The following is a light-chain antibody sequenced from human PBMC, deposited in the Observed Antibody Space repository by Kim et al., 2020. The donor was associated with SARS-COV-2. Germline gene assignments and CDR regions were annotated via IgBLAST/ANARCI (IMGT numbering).Light chain of an antibody. CDR1: QDISKY. CDR3: QQYDNLPLT. CDR2: DAS. V-gene: IGKV1-33*01. Sequence: DIQMTQSPSSLSASVGDRVTITCQASQDISKYLNWYQQKAGKAPKLLIYDASISETGVPSTFSGSGSGRDFTFTISSLQPEDTATYYCQQYDNLPLTFGGETKVDIK. J-gene: IGKJ4*01.